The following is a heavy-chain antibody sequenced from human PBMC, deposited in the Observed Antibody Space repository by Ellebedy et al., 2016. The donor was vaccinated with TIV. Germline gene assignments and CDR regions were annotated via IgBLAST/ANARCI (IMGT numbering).Heavy chain of an antibody. CDR1: GFTFSNYW. CDR2: INSDGRTT. V-gene: IGHV3-74*01. J-gene: IGHJ3*02. CDR3: ASEVVPSSKGGAFDI. Sequence: GGSLRLSCVASGFTFSNYWMHWVRQAPGKGLVWVSSINSDGRTTRYADSVQGRFTISRDNPKNTLSLQMNSLRAEDTAVYYCASEVVPSSKGGAFDIWGQGTMVTVSS. D-gene: IGHD2-2*01.